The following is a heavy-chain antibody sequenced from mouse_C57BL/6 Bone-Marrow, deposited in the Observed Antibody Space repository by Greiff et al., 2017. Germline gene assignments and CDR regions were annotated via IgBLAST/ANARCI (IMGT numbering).Heavy chain of an antibody. J-gene: IGHJ4*01. Sequence: EVKVVESGEGLVKPGGSLKLSCAASGFTFSSYAMSWVRQTPEKRLEWVAYISSGGDYIYYADTVKGRFTISRDNAGNTLYLQMSSLKSEDTAMYYSVTTVVDYAMDYWGQGTSVTVSS. CDR2: ISSGGDYI. V-gene: IGHV5-9-1*02. CDR1: GFTFSSYA. D-gene: IGHD1-1*01. CDR3: VTTVVDYAMDY.